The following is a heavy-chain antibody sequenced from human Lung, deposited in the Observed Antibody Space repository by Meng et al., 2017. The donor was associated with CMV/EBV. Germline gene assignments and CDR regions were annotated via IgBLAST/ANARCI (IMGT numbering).Heavy chain of an antibody. CDR3: ARGELLWDY. V-gene: IGHV4-30-4*01. J-gene: IGHJ4*02. CDR2: MDYRGST. D-gene: IGHD2-2*01. CDR1: GDSISSSEYF. Sequence: QVKLEESGPARPKPSQTLFLTCTYAGDSISSSEYFWSWIRQPPGKGLEWIGYMDYRGSTFYNPSLKSRVTISVDTSKNQFSLKLSSVTAADTAVYFCARGELLWDYWGQGTLVTVSS.